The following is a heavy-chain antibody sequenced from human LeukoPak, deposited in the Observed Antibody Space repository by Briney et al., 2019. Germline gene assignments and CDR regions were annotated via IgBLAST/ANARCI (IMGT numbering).Heavy chain of an antibody. CDR2: IYYSGST. CDR1: GGSISSSSYY. J-gene: IGHJ3*02. D-gene: IGHD3-16*01. CDR3: ARVAQGGAFDI. Sequence: SETLSLTCTVSGGSISSSSYYWGWIRQPPGKGLEWIGSIYYSGSTYYNPSLKSRVTISVDTSKNQFSLKLSSVTAADTAVYYCARVAQGGAFDIWGQGTMVTVSS. V-gene: IGHV4-39*07.